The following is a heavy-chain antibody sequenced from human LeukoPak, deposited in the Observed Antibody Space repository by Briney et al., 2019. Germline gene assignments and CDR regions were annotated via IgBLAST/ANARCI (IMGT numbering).Heavy chain of an antibody. CDR1: GGPIYSYY. D-gene: IGHD5-12*01. Sequence: SETLSLTCTVSGGPIYSYYWSWIRQPPGKGLEWIGYISYTGSTNYNPSLKSRVTISVDTSKNQFSLKLSSVTAADTAVYYCARHKATTIGWPSDYWGQGILVTVSS. CDR3: ARHKATTIGWPSDY. CDR2: ISYTGST. J-gene: IGHJ4*02. V-gene: IGHV4-59*08.